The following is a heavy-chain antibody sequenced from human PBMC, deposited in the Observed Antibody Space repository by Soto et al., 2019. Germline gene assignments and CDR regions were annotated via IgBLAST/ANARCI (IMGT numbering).Heavy chain of an antibody. CDR2: TYYRSKWYN. CDR1: GDSVSSNSAA. J-gene: IGHJ6*02. CDR3: AISDRVRGVRAAYGMDV. Sequence: PSQTLSLTCAISGDSVSSNSAAWNWIRQSPSRGLEWLGRTYYRSKWYNDYAVSVKSRITINPDTSKNQFSLQLNSVTPEDTAVYYCAISDRVRGVRAAYGMDVWRQGTTVTVS. V-gene: IGHV6-1*01. D-gene: IGHD3-10*01.